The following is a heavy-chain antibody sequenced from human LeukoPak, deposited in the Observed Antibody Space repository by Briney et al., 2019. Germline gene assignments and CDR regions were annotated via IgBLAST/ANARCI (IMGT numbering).Heavy chain of an antibody. CDR2: IKQDGSEK. D-gene: IGHD3-16*01. V-gene: IGHV3-7*01. CDR1: GFTFSSYW. J-gene: IGHJ4*02. Sequence: GGSLRLSCAASGFTFSSYWMSWVRQAPGKGLEWVANIKQDGSEKYYVDSLKGRFIISRDNAKNSLYLQMNSLRAKDTAVYYCAKQRYGGEDYWGQGTLVTVSS. CDR3: AKQRYGGEDY.